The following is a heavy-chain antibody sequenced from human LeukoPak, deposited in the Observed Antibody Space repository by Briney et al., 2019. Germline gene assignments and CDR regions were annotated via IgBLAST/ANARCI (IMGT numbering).Heavy chain of an antibody. CDR3: ARHAGWYRIWFDP. D-gene: IGHD6-19*01. Sequence: SETVSLTCTVSGGSISSYYWSWIRQPAGKGLEWMGRIYTSGSTNYNPSLRSRVTMSVDTSKTQFSLTLSSVTAADTAVYYCARHAGWYRIWFDPWGQGTLVTVSS. CDR1: GGSISSYY. J-gene: IGHJ5*02. V-gene: IGHV4-4*07. CDR2: IYTSGST.